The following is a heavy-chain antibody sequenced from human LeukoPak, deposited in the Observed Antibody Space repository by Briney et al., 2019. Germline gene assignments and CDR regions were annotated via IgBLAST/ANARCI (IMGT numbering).Heavy chain of an antibody. CDR3: AREHIVGATDRQTSSGAFDI. D-gene: IGHD1-26*01. J-gene: IGHJ3*02. Sequence: ASVKVSCKASGYTFTGYYMHWVRQAPGQGLEWMGWINPNSGGTNYAQKFQGRVTMTRDTSISTAYMELSRLRSDDTAVYYCAREHIVGATDRQTSSGAFDIWGQGTMVTVSS. CDR2: INPNSGGT. V-gene: IGHV1-2*02. CDR1: GYTFTGYY.